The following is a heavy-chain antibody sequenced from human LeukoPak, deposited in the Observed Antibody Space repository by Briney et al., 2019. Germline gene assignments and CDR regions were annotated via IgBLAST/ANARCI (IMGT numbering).Heavy chain of an antibody. V-gene: IGHV3-23*01. CDR1: GFTFSNYA. D-gene: IGHD6-19*01. J-gene: IGHJ5*02. Sequence: GGSLRLSCAASGFTFSNYAMSWVRQAPGKGLEWVSTISGSGGSTYYADSVKGRFTISRDNSKDTLYLQMNSLRAEDTALYYCARGNSGWFDDKWFDPWGQGTLVTVSS. CDR3: ARGNSGWFDDKWFDP. CDR2: ISGSGGST.